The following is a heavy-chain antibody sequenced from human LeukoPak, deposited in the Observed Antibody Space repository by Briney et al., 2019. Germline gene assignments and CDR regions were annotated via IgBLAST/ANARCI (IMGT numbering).Heavy chain of an antibody. D-gene: IGHD6-6*01. CDR3: ARIGYSSSSLDF. CDR2: INLDGSLK. J-gene: IGHJ4*02. CDR1: GFTFSNYW. Sequence: PGGSLRLSCAASGFTFSNYWMTWVRQAPGKGLEWVANINLDGSLKYYADSVKGRFTVSRDNAEMSLYLQMDSLRVEDTALYFCARIGYSSSSLDFWGRGTLVTVSS. V-gene: IGHV3-7*01.